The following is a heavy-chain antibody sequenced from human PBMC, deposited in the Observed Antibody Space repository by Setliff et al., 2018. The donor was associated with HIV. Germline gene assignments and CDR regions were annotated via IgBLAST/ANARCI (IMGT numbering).Heavy chain of an antibody. J-gene: IGHJ4*02. CDR2: IIPMVSLP. CDR1: GGSFSDYS. V-gene: IGHV1-69*10. CDR3: ARGQLKPTGYCFDY. Sequence: SVKVSCKASGGSFSDYSISWVRQAPGQAFEWMGGIIPMVSLPNFAQSFLGRLTITANRSTTTAYMELSRLTSEDTAVYYCARGQLKPTGYCFDYWGLGTLVTVPQ. D-gene: IGHD1-1*01.